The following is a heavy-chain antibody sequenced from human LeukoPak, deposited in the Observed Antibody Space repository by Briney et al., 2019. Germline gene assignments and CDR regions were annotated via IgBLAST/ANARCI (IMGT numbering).Heavy chain of an antibody. D-gene: IGHD5-18*01. CDR2: VYHTGST. V-gene: IGHV4-59*01. CDR3: AREGGYGYSFGPRSDY. Sequence: SETLSLTCTVSGGSISSFYWSWIRQPPGKGLEWIGNVYHTGSTNYNPSLSSQVTMSLDTSKSQFSLKLSSVTAADTAVYYCAREGGYGYSFGPRSDYWGQGTLVTVSS. J-gene: IGHJ4*02. CDR1: GGSISSFY.